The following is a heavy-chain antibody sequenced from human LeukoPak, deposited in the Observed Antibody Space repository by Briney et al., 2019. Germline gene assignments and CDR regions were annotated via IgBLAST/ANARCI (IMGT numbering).Heavy chain of an antibody. CDR2: ISGSGGST. J-gene: IGHJ4*02. CDR1: GFTFSSYA. CDR3: AKDHYPGRMRLRFFYFDY. Sequence: AGGSLRLSCAASGFTFSSYAMSWVRQAPGKGLEWVSAISGSGGSTYYADSVKGRFTISRDNSKNTLYLQMDSLRAEDTAVYYCAKDHYPGRMRLRFFYFDYWGQGTLVTVSS. V-gene: IGHV3-23*01. D-gene: IGHD3-3*01.